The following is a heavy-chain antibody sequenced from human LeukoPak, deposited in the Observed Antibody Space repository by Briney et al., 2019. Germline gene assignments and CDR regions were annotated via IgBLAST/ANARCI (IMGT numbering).Heavy chain of an antibody. J-gene: IGHJ5*02. V-gene: IGHV4-39*01. D-gene: IGHD3-3*01. CDR1: GGSISSSSYY. CDR2: IYYSGST. CDR3: ARHYITIFGVVERFDP. Sequence: SETLSLTCIVSGGSISSSSYYWGWIRQPPGKGLEWIGSIYYSGSTYYNPSLKSRVTISVDTSKNQFSLKLSSVTAADTAVYYCARHYITIFGVVERFDPWGQGTLVTVSS.